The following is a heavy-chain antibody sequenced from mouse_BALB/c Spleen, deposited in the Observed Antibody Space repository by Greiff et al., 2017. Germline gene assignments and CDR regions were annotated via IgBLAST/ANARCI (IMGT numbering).Heavy chain of an antibody. V-gene: IGHV3-6*02. CDR3: ARDVGYYAMDD. CDR2: ISYDGSN. Sequence: EVKLQESGPGLVKPSQSLSLTCSVPGSSIPSGYYWNWIRQVPGNKLEWMGFISYDGSNNYNPSRKDRASITRDTSQSQVFLKLNTVTTEDTATYYCARDVGYYAMDDWGQGTAVTVSS. CDR1: GSSIPSGYY. J-gene: IGHJ4*01.